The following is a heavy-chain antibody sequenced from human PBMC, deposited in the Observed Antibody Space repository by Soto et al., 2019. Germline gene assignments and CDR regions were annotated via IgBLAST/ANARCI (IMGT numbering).Heavy chain of an antibody. CDR3: ASQTVAGSNALDY. CDR1: GFTVSSNY. Sequence: EVQLVESGGGLVQPGGSLRLSCAASGFTVSSNYMNWVRQAPGRGLEWVSVIYTGGSTYYADSVKGRFTMSRHNSKNTLYLQMDSLRPEDTAVYYCASQTVAGSNALDYWGQGTLVTVSS. V-gene: IGHV3-53*04. CDR2: IYTGGST. J-gene: IGHJ4*02. D-gene: IGHD6-19*01.